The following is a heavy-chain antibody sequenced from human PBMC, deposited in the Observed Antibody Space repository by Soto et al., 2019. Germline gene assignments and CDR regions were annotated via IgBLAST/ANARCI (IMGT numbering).Heavy chain of an antibody. CDR1: GGSFSGYY. J-gene: IGHJ4*02. CDR2: INHSGST. CDR3: ARGLKNSSSSGGHIFDY. Sequence: QVQLQQWGAGLLKPSETLSLTCAVYGGSFSGYYWSWIRQPPGKGLEWIGEINHSGSTNYNPSLKSRVTISVDTSKNQFSLKLSSVTAADTAVYYCARGLKNSSSSGGHIFDYWGQGTLVTVSS. D-gene: IGHD6-6*01. V-gene: IGHV4-34*01.